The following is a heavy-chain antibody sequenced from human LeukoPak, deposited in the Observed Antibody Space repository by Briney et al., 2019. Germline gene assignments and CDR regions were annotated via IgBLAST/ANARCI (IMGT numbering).Heavy chain of an antibody. CDR2: ISGSGGST. V-gene: IGHV3-23*01. Sequence: GGSLRLSCAASGFTFSSYAMSWVRQAPGKGLEWVSAISGSGGSTYYADSVKGRFTISRDNSKNTLYLQMNSLRAEDTAVYYCANDSSSWYYYYGMDVWGQGTTVTVSS. CDR3: ANDSSSWYYYYGMDV. D-gene: IGHD6-13*01. J-gene: IGHJ6*02. CDR1: GFTFSSYA.